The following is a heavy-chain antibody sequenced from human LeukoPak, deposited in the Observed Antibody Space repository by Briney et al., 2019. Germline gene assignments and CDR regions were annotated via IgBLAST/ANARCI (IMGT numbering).Heavy chain of an antibody. J-gene: IGHJ4*02. Sequence: PSETLSLTCTVSGGSISSGGYYWSWIRQHPGKGLEWIGYIYYSGSTYYNPSLKSRVTISVDTSKNQLSLRLSSVTAADTAVYYCARDGLERTVDYWGQGTLVTVSS. V-gene: IGHV4-31*03. CDR3: ARDGLERTVDY. CDR2: IYYSGST. D-gene: IGHD1-1*01. CDR1: GGSISSGGYY.